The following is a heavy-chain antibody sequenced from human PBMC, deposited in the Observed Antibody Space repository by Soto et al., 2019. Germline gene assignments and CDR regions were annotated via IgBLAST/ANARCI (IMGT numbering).Heavy chain of an antibody. J-gene: IGHJ6*02. V-gene: IGHV4-38-2*01. D-gene: IGHD6-25*01. Sequence: PSETLSLTCAVSGYSISSGHSWGLIRRPPGKGLEWIGSIFHTGSTYYNPSLKSRVILSVDTSKNQFSLRLSSVTAADTAVYFCATLPRLDGMDVWGQGTTVTVSS. CDR1: GYSISSGHS. CDR3: ATLPRLDGMDV. CDR2: IFHTGST.